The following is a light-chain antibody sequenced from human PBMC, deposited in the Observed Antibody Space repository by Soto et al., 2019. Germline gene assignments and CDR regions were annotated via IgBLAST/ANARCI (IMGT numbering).Light chain of an antibody. V-gene: IGKV4-1*01. CDR1: QSVLYRSNNKNF. Sequence: DIVMTQSPDSLAVSLGERATINCKSSQSVLYRSNNKNFLAWYQQKPGQPPKLLIYWASTRESGVPDRISGSGSGTDFTLTISSLQAEDVAVYYCQQYYSTPLFTFGPGTKVDIK. CDR2: WAS. CDR3: QQYYSTPLFT. J-gene: IGKJ3*01.